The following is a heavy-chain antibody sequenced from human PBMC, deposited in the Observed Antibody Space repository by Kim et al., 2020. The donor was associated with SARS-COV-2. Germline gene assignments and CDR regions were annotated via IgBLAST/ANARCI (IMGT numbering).Heavy chain of an antibody. CDR1: GFTLSTHW. D-gene: IGHD6-19*01. CDR2: INEDGSEK. V-gene: IGHV3-7*03. J-gene: IGHJ5*02. Sequence: GGSLRLPCGGSGFTLSTHWMSWVRQAPGQGLEWVANINEDGSEKNYVDSVRGRFTISRDNAKKSLYLQMNSLRAEDTAVYYCLKEEAAWGQGTLVTVSS. CDR3: LKEEAA.